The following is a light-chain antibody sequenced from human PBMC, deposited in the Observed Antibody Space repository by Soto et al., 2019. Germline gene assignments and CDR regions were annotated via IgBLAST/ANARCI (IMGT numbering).Light chain of an antibody. CDR2: GAS. CDR3: QQYNNWPNT. V-gene: IGKV3-15*01. J-gene: IGKJ2*01. Sequence: EIVMTQSPATLSVSPGERATLSCRASQSVSSNLAWYQQKPGQASRLLIYGASTRATGIPARFSGSGSGTEFTLTISSLQSEDFAVYYCQQYNNWPNTFGQGTKLEIK. CDR1: QSVSSN.